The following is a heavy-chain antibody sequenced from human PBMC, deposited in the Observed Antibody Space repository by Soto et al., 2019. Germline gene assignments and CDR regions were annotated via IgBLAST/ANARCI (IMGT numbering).Heavy chain of an antibody. D-gene: IGHD3-22*01. Sequence: GGALSLACAASVFSFNSYGMSWVRQAQGKGLEWVSAISGSGGSTYYADSVKGRFTISKDNSKNTLYLQMNSLRAEDTAVYYCAKDLRYYDSRGNWDYWGQGTLVTVSS. CDR2: ISGSGGST. CDR1: VFSFNSYG. V-gene: IGHV3-23*01. CDR3: AKDLRYYDSRGNWDY. J-gene: IGHJ4*02.